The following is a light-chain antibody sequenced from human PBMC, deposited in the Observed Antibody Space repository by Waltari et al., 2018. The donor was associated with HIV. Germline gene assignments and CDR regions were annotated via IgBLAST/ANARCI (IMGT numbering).Light chain of an antibody. CDR3: SSYDNNNNYVI. J-gene: IGLJ2*01. CDR2: EVT. CDR1: SRDVGSSNY. Sequence: QSALTQPRSASGSPGQSVTISCTGTSRDVGSSNYVSWYQQHPGKAPKLMIYEVTKRPSGIPGRFSASRAGNTASLTVSGLQAEDEADYYCSSYDNNNNYVIFGGGTKLTVL. V-gene: IGLV2-8*01.